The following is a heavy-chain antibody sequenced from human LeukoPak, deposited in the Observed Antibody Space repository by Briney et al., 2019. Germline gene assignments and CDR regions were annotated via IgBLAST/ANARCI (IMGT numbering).Heavy chain of an antibody. V-gene: IGHV1-69*06. CDR3: ATDYDSSGYSFDY. D-gene: IGHD3-22*01. J-gene: IGHJ4*02. CDR1: GGTFSSYA. CDR2: IIPIFGTA. Sequence: ASVKVSCKASGGTFSSYAISWVRQAPGQGLEWMGGIIPIFGTANYAQKFQGRVTITADKSTSTAYMELSSLRSEDTAVYYCATDYDSSGYSFDYWGQGTLVTVSS.